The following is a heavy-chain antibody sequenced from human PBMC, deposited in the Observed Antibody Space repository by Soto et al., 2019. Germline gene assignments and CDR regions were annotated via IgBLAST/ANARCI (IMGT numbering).Heavy chain of an antibody. V-gene: IGHV4-31*03. Sequence: KASETLSLTCTVSGGSISSGGYYWSWIRQHPGKGLEWIEYIYYSGSTYYNPSLKSRVTISVDTSKNQFSLKLSSVTAADTAVYYCARRSGIVGAKGAFDIWGQGTMVTVSS. CDR3: ARRSGIVGAKGAFDI. CDR2: IYYSGST. D-gene: IGHD1-26*01. CDR1: GGSISSGGYY. J-gene: IGHJ3*02.